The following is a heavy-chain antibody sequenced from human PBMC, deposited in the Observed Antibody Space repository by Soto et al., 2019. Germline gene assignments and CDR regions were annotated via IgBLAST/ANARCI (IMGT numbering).Heavy chain of an antibody. D-gene: IGHD3-10*01. CDR2: FDTEDGET. Sequence: ASVKVSCKVSGYTLTELSMHWVRQAPGKGLEWMGGFDTEDGETIYAQKFQGRVTMTEDTSTDTAYMELSSLRSEDTAVYYCATATAVRGVIMPDYWGQGTLVTVSS. V-gene: IGHV1-24*01. CDR3: ATATAVRGVIMPDY. J-gene: IGHJ4*02. CDR1: GYTLTELS.